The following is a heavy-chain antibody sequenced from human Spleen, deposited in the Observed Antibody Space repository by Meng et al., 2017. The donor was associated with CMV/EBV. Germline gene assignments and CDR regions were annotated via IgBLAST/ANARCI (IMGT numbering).Heavy chain of an antibody. D-gene: IGHD3-3*01. CDR2: ISSSNSGI. V-gene: IGHV3-21*01. CDR1: GFTFSTSV. Sequence: GGSLRLSCAASGFTFSTSVLTWVRQAPGKGLEWVSSISSSNSGIYCVDSLKGRISISRDNAKNSLYLQMNSLRVEDTAVYYCARVTRFTIFGVVSQYYYDAMDVWGPGTTVTVSS. CDR3: ARVTRFTIFGVVSQYYYDAMDV. J-gene: IGHJ6*02.